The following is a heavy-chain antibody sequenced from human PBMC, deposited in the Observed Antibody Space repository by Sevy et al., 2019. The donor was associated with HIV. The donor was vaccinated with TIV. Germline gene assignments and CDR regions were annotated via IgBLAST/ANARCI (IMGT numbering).Heavy chain of an antibody. CDR2: IYTSGST. J-gene: IGHJ6*02. CDR1: GGSISSYY. Sequence: SETLSLTCTVSGGSISSYYWSWIRQPAGKGLEWIGRIYTSGSTNYNPSLKSRVTMSVDTSKNQLSLKLSSVTAADTAVYYCARDSRGYSGYDDYYYYYGMDVWGQGTTVTVSS. V-gene: IGHV4-4*07. CDR3: ARDSRGYSGYDDYYYYYGMDV. D-gene: IGHD5-12*01.